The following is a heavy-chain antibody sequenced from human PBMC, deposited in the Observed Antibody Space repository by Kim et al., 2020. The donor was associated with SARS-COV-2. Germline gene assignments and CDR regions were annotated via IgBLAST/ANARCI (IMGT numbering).Heavy chain of an antibody. Sequence: SVKGRFNIARDNAKNSLYLQMNSLRDEDTALYYCASDSSSEVLKSWFDPWGRGTLVTVSS. V-gene: IGHV3-48*02. J-gene: IGHJ5*02. CDR3: ASDSSSEVLKSWFDP. D-gene: IGHD6-13*01.